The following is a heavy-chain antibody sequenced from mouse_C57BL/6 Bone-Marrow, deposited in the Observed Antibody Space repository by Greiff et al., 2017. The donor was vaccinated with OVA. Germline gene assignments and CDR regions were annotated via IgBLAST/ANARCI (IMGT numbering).Heavy chain of an antibody. CDR3: ARGTTVVATGNYAMDY. CDR1: GYTFTNYW. D-gene: IGHD1-1*01. CDR2: IYPGGGYT. J-gene: IGHJ4*01. Sequence: QVQLQQSGAELVRPGTSVKMSCKASGYTFTNYWIGWAKQRPGHGLEWIGDIYPGGGYTNYTEKFKGKATLTADKSSSTAYMQFSSLTSEDSAIYYCARGTTVVATGNYAMDYWGQGTSVTVSS. V-gene: IGHV1-63*01.